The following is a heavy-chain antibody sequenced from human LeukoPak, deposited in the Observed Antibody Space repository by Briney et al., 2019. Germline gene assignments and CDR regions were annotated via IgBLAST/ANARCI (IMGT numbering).Heavy chain of an antibody. CDR2: ISDDGRIK. CDR1: GFSFSRYD. V-gene: IGHV3-30*04. J-gene: IGHJ5*02. Sequence: QAGGSLRLSCVASGFSFSRYDMHWVRQAPGKGLEWVAVISDDGRIKIYGDSVKGRLTISRDNSKNTLYLQMNSLRGEDTAVYYCARAAAETGSFRDNWFDPWGQGTLVTVSS. D-gene: IGHD3-9*01. CDR3: ARAAAETGSFRDNWFDP.